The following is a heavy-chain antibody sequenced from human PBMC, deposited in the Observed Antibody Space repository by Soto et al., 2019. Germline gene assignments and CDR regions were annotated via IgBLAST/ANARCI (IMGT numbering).Heavy chain of an antibody. J-gene: IGHJ4*02. V-gene: IGHV1-46*01. CDR3: ARLTAEENFDY. Sequence: GASVKVSCKASGYTFTSYYMHWVRQAPGQGLEWMGIINCSGGSTTYAQKFQGRVTMTRDTSTSTVYMELTSLGSEDTAVYYCARLTAEENFDYWGQGSLVTVSS. D-gene: IGHD3-9*01. CDR1: GYTFTSYY. CDR2: INCSGGST.